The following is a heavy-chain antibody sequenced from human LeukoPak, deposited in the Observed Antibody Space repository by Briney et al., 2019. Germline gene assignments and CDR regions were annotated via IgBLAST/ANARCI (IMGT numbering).Heavy chain of an antibody. Sequence: GGSLRLSCAASGFTFSRYWMSWVRQAPGKGLEWVANIKQDGSEKYYVDSVKGRFTISRDNAKNSLYLQMNSLRAEDTAVYYCARDDYGGSYPNWFDPWGQGTLVTVSS. CDR3: ARDDYGGSYPNWFDP. J-gene: IGHJ5*02. V-gene: IGHV3-7*01. D-gene: IGHD4-23*01. CDR2: IKQDGSEK. CDR1: GFTFSRYW.